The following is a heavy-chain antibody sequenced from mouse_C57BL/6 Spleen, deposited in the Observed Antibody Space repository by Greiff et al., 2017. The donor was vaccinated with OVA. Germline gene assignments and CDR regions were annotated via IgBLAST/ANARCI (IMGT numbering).Heavy chain of an antibody. CDR2: IYPRSGYT. CDR1: GYTFTSYG. D-gene: IGHD1-1*01. V-gene: IGHV1-81*01. Sequence: QVQLKQSGAELARPGASVKLSCKASGYTFTSYGISWVKQRPGQGLEWIGEIYPRSGYTYYNEKFKGKATLTADKSSSTAYMERRSLTSEDSAVYFCADYGIWYFDVWGTGTTVTVSS. J-gene: IGHJ1*03. CDR3: ADYGIWYFDV.